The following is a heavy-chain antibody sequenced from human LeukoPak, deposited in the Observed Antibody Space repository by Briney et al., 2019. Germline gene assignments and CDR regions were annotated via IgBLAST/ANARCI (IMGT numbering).Heavy chain of an antibody. CDR2: ISAYNGNT. CDR1: GYTFTGYY. J-gene: IGHJ4*02. CDR3: ARVSNGIAAAGTGDY. D-gene: IGHD6-13*01. V-gene: IGHV1-18*04. Sequence: GASVKVSCKASGYTFTGYYMHWVRQAPGQGLEWVGWISAYNGNTNYAQKLQGRVTMTTDTSTSTAYMELRSLRSDDTAVYYCARVSNGIAAAGTGDYWGQGTLVTVSS.